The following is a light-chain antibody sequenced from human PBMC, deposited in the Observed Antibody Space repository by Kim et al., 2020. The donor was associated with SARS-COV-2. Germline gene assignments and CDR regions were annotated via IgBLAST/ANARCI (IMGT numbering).Light chain of an antibody. Sequence: SVAARERATLTCRASQSVSSNLAWYQQKPGQAPRLLIYGASTRATGIPARFSGSGSGTEFTLTISSLQSEDFAVYYCQQYNNWRTFGQGTKVDIK. CDR3: QQYNNWRT. V-gene: IGKV3-15*01. CDR2: GAS. CDR1: QSVSSN. J-gene: IGKJ1*01.